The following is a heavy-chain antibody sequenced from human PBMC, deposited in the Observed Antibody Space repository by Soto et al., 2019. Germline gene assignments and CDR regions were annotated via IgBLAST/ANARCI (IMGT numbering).Heavy chain of an antibody. CDR2: ISSSGTI. J-gene: IGHJ6*02. CDR3: ARDRKLVIPGNYYYYGMDV. CDR1: GGSIRDYF. D-gene: IGHD3-9*01. V-gene: IGHV4-59*01. Sequence: TSETLSLTCSVSGGSIRDYFWTWIGQAPGKGLEWIGYISSSGTINYNSSLKSRVTISLDTSSNHFSLKLISVTAADTAVYFCARDRKLVIPGNYYYYGMDVWGQGTTVTVSS.